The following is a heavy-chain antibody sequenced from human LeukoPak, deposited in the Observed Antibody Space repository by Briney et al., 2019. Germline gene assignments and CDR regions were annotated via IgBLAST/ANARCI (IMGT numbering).Heavy chain of an antibody. V-gene: IGHV3-74*01. CDR2: INSDGSRT. J-gene: IGHJ4*02. CDR3: ARHIAAAGPGFDY. Sequence: TGGSLRLSCAASGVTFSSYWMHWVRQAPGKGLVWVSRINSDGSRTSYADSVKGRFTISRDNAKNTLYLQMNSLRAEDTAVYYCARHIAAAGPGFDYWGQGTLVTVSS. D-gene: IGHD6-13*01. CDR1: GVTFSSYW.